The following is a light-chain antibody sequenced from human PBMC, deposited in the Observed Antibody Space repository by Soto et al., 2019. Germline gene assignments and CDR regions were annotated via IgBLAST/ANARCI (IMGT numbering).Light chain of an antibody. J-gene: IGKJ4*01. CDR2: AAS. V-gene: IGKV3-15*01. CDR1: QSVSTN. CDR3: QQYNDWPQT. Sequence: EVVMTQSPATLSVTPGERATLSCRASQSVSTNLAWYQQKPGQAPRLLIYAASTRATGIPARFSGSGSGTEFTLTISRLQSEDFAVYYCQQYNDWPQTFGGGTKVDIK.